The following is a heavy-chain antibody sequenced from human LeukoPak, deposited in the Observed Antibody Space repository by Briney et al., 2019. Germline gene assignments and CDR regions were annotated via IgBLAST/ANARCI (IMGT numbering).Heavy chain of an antibody. D-gene: IGHD3-10*01. J-gene: IGHJ6*03. CDR2: ISAYNGNT. V-gene: IGHV1-18*04. CDR3: ARGGFGYYYYYMDV. Sequence: ASVKVSCKASGYTFTSYYMHWVRQAPGQGLEWMGWISAYNGNTNYAQKLQGRVTMTTDTSTSTAYMELRSLRSDDTAVYYCARGGFGYYYYYMDVWGKGTTVTVSS. CDR1: GYTFTSYY.